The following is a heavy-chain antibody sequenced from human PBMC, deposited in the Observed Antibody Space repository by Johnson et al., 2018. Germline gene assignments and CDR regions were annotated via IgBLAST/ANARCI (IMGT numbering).Heavy chain of an antibody. D-gene: IGHD3-10*02. CDR2: IKHDGSEK. J-gene: IGHJ1*01. CDR1: GFTFSSYW. V-gene: IGHV3-7*01. CDR3: SRGDYYVTGYFQH. Sequence: VQLVESGGGLVQPGGSLRLSCAASGFTFSSYWMSWVRQAPGKGLEWVANIKHDGSEKYYVDSVKGRFTVPRDNSKNTLFLQMNSRRPEDTAIYYCSRGDYYVTGYFQHWGQGTLVTVSS.